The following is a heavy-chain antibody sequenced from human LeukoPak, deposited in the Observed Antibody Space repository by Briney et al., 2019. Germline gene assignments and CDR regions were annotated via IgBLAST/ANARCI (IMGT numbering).Heavy chain of an antibody. CDR3: ARDPNGDYIGTFDM. J-gene: IGHJ3*02. CDR1: EFTFSTYG. CDR2: ISGSGGST. V-gene: IGHV3-23*01. D-gene: IGHD4-17*01. Sequence: GGCLRLSCAASEFTFSTYGMSWVRQAPGKGLEWVSSISGSGGSTQYADSVQGRFAISRDNSNNTLYLQMNSLRVDDTAMYFCARDPNGDYIGTFDMWGRGTMVSVSS.